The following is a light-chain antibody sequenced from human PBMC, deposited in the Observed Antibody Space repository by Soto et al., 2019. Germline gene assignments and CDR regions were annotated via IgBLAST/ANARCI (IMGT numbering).Light chain of an antibody. CDR3: QSYDSSLSGSV. CDR1: SSNIGAGYD. J-gene: IGLJ3*02. V-gene: IGLV1-40*01. Sequence: HYVLTQPPSVSGAPGQRVTISWTGSSSNIGAGYDVHWYQQLPGTAPKLLIYGNSNRPSGVPDRFSGSKSGTSASLAITGLQAEDEADYYCQSYDSSLSGSVFGGGTKLTVL. CDR2: GNS.